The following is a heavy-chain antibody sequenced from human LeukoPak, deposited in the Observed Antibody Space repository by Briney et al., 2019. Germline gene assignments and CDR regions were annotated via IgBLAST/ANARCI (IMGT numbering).Heavy chain of an antibody. CDR2: IRYDGSNK. V-gene: IGHV3-30*02. CDR1: GFTFSSYG. J-gene: IGHJ6*03. D-gene: IGHD5-12*01. Sequence: GGSLRLSCAASGFTFSSYGMHWVPQAPGKGLEWVAFIRYDGSNKYYADSVKGRFTISRDNSKNTLYLQMKSLRAEDTAVYYCAKGGGYEAQYYYYYLDVWGKGTTVTISS. CDR3: AKGGGYEAQYYYYYLDV.